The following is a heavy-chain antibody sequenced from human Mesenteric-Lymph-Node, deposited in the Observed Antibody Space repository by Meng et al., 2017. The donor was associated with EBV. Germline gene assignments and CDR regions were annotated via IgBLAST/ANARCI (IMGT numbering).Heavy chain of an antibody. V-gene: IGHV3-21*01. J-gene: IGHJ2*01. Sequence: EVQLVESGGGLVKPGGSCSLSCASSQFTFSAYAMNWVRQAPGKGLEWVSSISSSSTYIHYADSVKGRFTISRDNAKNSLYLQMDSLRPEDTAVYYCARRFYDSSGFYYWYFDLWGRGTLVTVSS. CDR2: ISSSSTYI. CDR3: ARRFYDSSGFYYWYFDL. D-gene: IGHD3-22*01. CDR1: QFTFSAYA.